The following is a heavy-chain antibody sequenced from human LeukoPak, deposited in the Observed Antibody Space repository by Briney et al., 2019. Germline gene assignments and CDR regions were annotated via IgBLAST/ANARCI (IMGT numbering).Heavy chain of an antibody. CDR3: ARARPRYYYDSSGYRLYYFDY. V-gene: IGHV4-4*07. Sequence: SETLSLTCAVSGGSISSYYWSWIRQPAGKGLEWIGRIYTSGSTNYNPSLKSRVTISVDTSKNQFSLKLSSVTAADTAVYYCARARPRYYYDSSGYRLYYFDYWGQGTLVTVSS. CDR1: GGSISSYY. D-gene: IGHD3-22*01. CDR2: IYTSGST. J-gene: IGHJ4*02.